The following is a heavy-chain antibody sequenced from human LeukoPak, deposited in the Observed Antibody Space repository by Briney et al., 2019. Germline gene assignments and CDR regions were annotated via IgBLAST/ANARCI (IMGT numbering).Heavy chain of an antibody. J-gene: IGHJ5*02. CDR2: ISTSSRYI. V-gene: IGHV3-21*01. CDR3: ARADCSSSTCYLRRSWFDP. CDR1: GFTFSSYD. D-gene: IGHD2-2*01. Sequence: GGSLRLSCAASGFTFSSYDMNWVRQAPGKGLEWVSSISTSSRYIYYKDSVRGRFTISRDDAKNSLYLEMNSLRAEDTAVYYCARADCSSSTCYLRRSWFDPWGQGTLVTVSS.